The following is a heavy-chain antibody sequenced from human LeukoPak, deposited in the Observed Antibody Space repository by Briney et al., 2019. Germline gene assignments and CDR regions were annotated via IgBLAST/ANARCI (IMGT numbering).Heavy chain of an antibody. Sequence: GGSLRLSCVASGVTLSNYAMSWARQAPGKGPEWVSGISSSGSGATTFYTDSVKGRFTISRDNSKNTVFLQMNSLRAEDTAIYYCVKKGSSWSPRFDPWGQGTLVTVSS. D-gene: IGHD6-6*01. CDR3: VKKGSSWSPRFDP. CDR2: ISSSGSGATT. J-gene: IGHJ5*02. V-gene: IGHV3-23*01. CDR1: GVTLSNYA.